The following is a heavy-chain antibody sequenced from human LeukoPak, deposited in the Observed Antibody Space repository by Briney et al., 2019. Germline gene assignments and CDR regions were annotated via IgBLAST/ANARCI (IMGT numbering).Heavy chain of an antibody. CDR3: ARGPTVVTPGDYFDY. CDR1: GDSVSSNIAA. V-gene: IGHV6-1*01. CDR2: TYYRSKWYN. D-gene: IGHD4-23*01. J-gene: IGHJ4*02. Sequence: SQTLSLTCAISGDSVSSNIAAWNWIRQSPSRGLEWLGRTYYRSKWYNDYAVSVKSRITINPDTSKNQFSLQLNSVTPEDTAVYYCARGPTVVTPGDYFDYWGQGTLVTVSS.